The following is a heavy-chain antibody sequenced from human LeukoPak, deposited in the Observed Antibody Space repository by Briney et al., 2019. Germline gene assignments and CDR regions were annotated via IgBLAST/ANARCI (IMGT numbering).Heavy chain of an antibody. Sequence: SETLSLTCTVSGGSISSYYWSWIRQPPGKGLEWIGYIYYSGSTNYNPSLKSRVTISVDTSKNRFSLKLSSVTAADTAVYYCARVSSVWIKDYYYYMDVWGKGTTVTVSS. D-gene: IGHD5-12*01. V-gene: IGHV4-59*12. CDR3: ARVSSVWIKDYYYYMDV. J-gene: IGHJ6*03. CDR2: IYYSGST. CDR1: GGSISSYY.